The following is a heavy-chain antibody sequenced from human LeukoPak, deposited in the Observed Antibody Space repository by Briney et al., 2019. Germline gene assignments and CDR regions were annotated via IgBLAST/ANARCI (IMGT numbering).Heavy chain of an antibody. CDR2: IIPIFGTA. J-gene: IGHJ6*02. CDR3: ARVIRWIYYYYGMDV. V-gene: IGHV1-69*13. D-gene: IGHD4-23*01. CDR1: GGTFSSYA. Sequence: SVKVSCKASGGTFSSYAISWVRQAPGQGLEWMGGIIPIFGTANYAQKFQGRVTITADESTSTAYMELSSLRSEDTAVYYCARVIRWIYYYYGMDVWGQGTTVTVSS.